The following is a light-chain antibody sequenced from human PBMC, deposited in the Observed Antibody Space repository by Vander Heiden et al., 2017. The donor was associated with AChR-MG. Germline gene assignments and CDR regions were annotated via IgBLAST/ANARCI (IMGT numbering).Light chain of an antibody. V-gene: IGKV1-33*01. CDR1: QDINNY. J-gene: IGKJ2*01. Sequence: DIQMTQSPSSLSASVGDRVTITCQASQDINNYLNWYHQKPGKAPEVLIYDASNLEPGVPSRFSGSGFGTNFTFAINRLQPEDIATYYCQQYNNLPYTFGQGTKLEIK. CDR3: QQYNNLPYT. CDR2: DAS.